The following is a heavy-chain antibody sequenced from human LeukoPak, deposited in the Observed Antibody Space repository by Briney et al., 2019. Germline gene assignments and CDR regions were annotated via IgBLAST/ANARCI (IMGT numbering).Heavy chain of an antibody. CDR1: VGSVSSGCYY. J-gene: IGHJ4*02. D-gene: IGHD3-10*01. CDR3: ARFTYYYGSGD. Sequence: SETLSLTCTVSVGSVSSGCYYWSWIRQTPGKGLEWIGYIYYSGSTNYNPSLKSRVTISVDTSKNQFSLKLSSVTAADTAVYYCARFTYYYGSGDWGQGTLVTVSS. CDR2: IYYSGST. V-gene: IGHV4-61*01.